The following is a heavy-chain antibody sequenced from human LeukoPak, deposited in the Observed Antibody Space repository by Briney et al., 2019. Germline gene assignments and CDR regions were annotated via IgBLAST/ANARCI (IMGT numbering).Heavy chain of an antibody. V-gene: IGHV3-20*04. CDR2: INWNGGST. CDR3: ARDGGGTTYFDY. J-gene: IGHJ4*02. Sequence: GGSLRLSCAASGFTFDDYGMSWVRQAPGKGLEWVSGINWNGGSTGYADSVKGRFTISRDNANNSLYLQMNSLRAEDTALYYCARDGGGTTYFDYWGQGTLVTVSS. CDR1: GFTFDDYG. D-gene: IGHD2/OR15-2a*01.